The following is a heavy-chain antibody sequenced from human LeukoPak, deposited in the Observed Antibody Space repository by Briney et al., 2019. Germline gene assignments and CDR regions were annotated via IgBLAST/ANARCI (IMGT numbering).Heavy chain of an antibody. D-gene: IGHD3-22*01. CDR2: IYPGDSDT. CDR3: ARRKAYYYDSSGYFTYAFDI. Sequence: GESLKISCKGSGYSFTSYWIGWVRQMPGKGLEWMGIIYPGDSDTRYSPSFQGQVTISADKSISTAYLQWSSLKASDTAMYYCARRKAYYYDSSGYFTYAFDIWGQGTMVTVSS. J-gene: IGHJ3*02. V-gene: IGHV5-51*01. CDR1: GYSFTSYW.